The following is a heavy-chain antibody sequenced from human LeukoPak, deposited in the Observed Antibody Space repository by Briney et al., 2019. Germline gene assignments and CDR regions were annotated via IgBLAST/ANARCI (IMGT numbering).Heavy chain of an antibody. J-gene: IGHJ4*02. Sequence: GGSLRLSCAASGFTFSSYAMSWVRQAPGKGLEWVSAISDSGGSTYYADSVKGRFTIFRDNPKNTLYLQMNSLRAEDTAGYYCAKFISQGDYFDYWGQGTLVTVSS. CDR3: AKFISQGDYFDY. CDR2: ISDSGGST. D-gene: IGHD3-10*01. V-gene: IGHV3-23*01. CDR1: GFTFSSYA.